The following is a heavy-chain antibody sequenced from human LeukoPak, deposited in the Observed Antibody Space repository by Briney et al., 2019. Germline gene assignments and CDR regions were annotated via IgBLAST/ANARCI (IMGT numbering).Heavy chain of an antibody. J-gene: IGHJ4*02. CDR1: GGSFSGYY. V-gene: IGHV4-34*01. Sequence: SETLSLTCAVYGGSFSGYYWSWIRQPPGKGLEWIGEINHSGSTNYNPSLKSRVTISVDTSKNQFSLKLSSVTAADTAVYYCARQRNKGFYYGSGSYYGFGYWGQGTLVTVSS. D-gene: IGHD3-10*01. CDR3: ARQRNKGFYYGSGSYYGFGY. CDR2: INHSGST.